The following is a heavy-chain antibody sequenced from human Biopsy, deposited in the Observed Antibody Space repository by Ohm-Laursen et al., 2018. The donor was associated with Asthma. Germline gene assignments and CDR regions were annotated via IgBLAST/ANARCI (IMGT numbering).Heavy chain of an antibody. V-gene: IGHV4-61*01. D-gene: IGHD2-15*01. Sequence: TLSLTCTVSGGSVSSGSYYWSWIRQPPGKGLAWVSYISYSGSTDYNPSLKSRLTISMDTSKNQFSLKPSSVTAADTAVYYCARVPTTLRYFDLWGRGTLVTVSS. CDR1: GGSVSSGSYY. CDR3: ARVPTTLRYFDL. J-gene: IGHJ2*01. CDR2: ISYSGST.